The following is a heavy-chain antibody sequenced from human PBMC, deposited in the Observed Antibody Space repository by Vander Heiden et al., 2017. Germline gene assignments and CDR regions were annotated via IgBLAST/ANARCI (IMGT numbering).Heavy chain of an antibody. J-gene: IGHJ4*02. V-gene: IGHV3-7*01. D-gene: IGHD5-12*01. CDR1: GFTLSSYC. CDR2: IHQDEGEK. Sequence: EVQLGESGGDLVQPGGSLRLSCAASGFTLSSYCMSWVRRAPGKGLEWVATIHQDEGEKSYVDSVKGRFTISRDNAKNSLYLQMNSLRLEDTALYYCARDVAGYNYSNYWGQGTLVTVSS. CDR3: ARDVAGYNYSNY.